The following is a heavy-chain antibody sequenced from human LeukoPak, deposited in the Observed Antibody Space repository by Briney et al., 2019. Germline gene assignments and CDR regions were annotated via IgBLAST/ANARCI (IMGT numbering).Heavy chain of an antibody. CDR3: ARGRKKFDY. V-gene: IGHV4-59*11. CDR1: GGSISSHY. CDR2: IYYSGGT. J-gene: IGHJ4*02. Sequence: SETLSLTCTVSGGSISSHYWSWIRQPPGKGLEWIGYIYYSGGTNYNPSLKSRVTISVDTSKNQFSLKLSSVTAADTAVYYCARGRKKFDYWGQGTLVTVSS.